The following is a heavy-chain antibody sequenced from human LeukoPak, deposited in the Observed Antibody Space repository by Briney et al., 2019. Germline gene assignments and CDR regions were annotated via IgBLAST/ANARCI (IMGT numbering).Heavy chain of an antibody. CDR2: IIPIFGTA. CDR1: GGTFSSYA. CDR3: ARDGYYDFWSGYRGVVDP. D-gene: IGHD3-3*01. Sequence: SVKVSCKASGGTFSSYAISWVRQAPGQGLEWMGGIIPIFGTANYAQKFQGRVTITADKSTSTAYMELSSLRSEDTAVYYCARDGYYDFWSGYRGVVDPWGQGTLVTVSS. J-gene: IGHJ5*02. V-gene: IGHV1-69*06.